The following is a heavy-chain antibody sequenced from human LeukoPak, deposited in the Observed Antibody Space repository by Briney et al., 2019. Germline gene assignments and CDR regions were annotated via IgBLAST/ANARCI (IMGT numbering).Heavy chain of an antibody. D-gene: IGHD5-18*01. Sequence: ASVKVSCRASGYTFTGYYMHWVRQAPGQGLEWMGWINPNSGGTNYAQKFQGRVTMTRDTSISTAYMELSRLRSDDTAVYYCARDIVMVTYWFDPWGQGTLVTVSS. J-gene: IGHJ5*02. CDR2: INPNSGGT. V-gene: IGHV1-2*02. CDR1: GYTFTGYY. CDR3: ARDIVMVTYWFDP.